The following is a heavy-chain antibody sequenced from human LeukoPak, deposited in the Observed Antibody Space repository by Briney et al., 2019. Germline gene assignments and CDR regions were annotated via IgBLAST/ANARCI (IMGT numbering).Heavy chain of an antibody. V-gene: IGHV5-51*01. CDR3: ARQGPSDY. J-gene: IGHJ4*02. CDR1: GYSLTSNW. CDR2: IFPADSGT. Sequence: GESLKISCKASGYSLTSNWIGWVRQLPGKGLEWMGIIFPADSGTRYSPSFQGRVSISADKSISTAYLQWSSLKASDTAIYYCARQGPSDYWGQGTLVTVSS.